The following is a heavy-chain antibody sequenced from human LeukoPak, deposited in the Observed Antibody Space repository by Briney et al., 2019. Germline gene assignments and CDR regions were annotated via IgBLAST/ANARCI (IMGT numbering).Heavy chain of an antibody. Sequence: PGGSLRLSCAASGFTVSSNFMSWVRQAPGKGLEWVSVIYSGGSTYYADSVKGRFTISRHNSKNTLYLQMNSLGAEDTAVYYCARLYGTFLVWSPYFDYWGQGTLVTVSS. V-gene: IGHV3-53*04. CDR2: IYSGGST. J-gene: IGHJ4*02. CDR1: GFTVSSNF. D-gene: IGHD3-3*02. CDR3: ARLYGTFLVWSPYFDY.